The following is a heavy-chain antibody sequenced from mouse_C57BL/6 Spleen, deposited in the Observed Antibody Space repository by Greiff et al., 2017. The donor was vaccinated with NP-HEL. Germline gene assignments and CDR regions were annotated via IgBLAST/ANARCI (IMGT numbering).Heavy chain of an antibody. CDR1: GFNIKDDY. Sequence: EVKVVESGAELVRPGASVKLSCTASGFNIKDDYMHWVKQRPEQGLEWIGWIDPENGDTEYASKFQGKATITADTSSNTAYLQLSSLTSEDTAVYYCTTRYGNYDYWGQGTTLTVSS. CDR2: IDPENGDT. J-gene: IGHJ2*01. V-gene: IGHV14-4*01. D-gene: IGHD2-1*01. CDR3: TTRYGNYDY.